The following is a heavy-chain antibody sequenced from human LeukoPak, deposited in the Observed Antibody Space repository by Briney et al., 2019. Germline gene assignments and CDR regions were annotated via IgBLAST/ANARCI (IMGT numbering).Heavy chain of an antibody. V-gene: IGHV4-34*01. CDR1: GGGFRGYY. Sequence: SKTLSLTCAVYGGGFRGYYWSWIRQPPGKGLDWIGEINHIGLTHYNPSPKSPITISQATSPTQFPLYRSSVTAPDTAPYYFDPRRYWGPMVDYWGQGTLVTVSS. CDR3: DPRRYWGPMVDY. J-gene: IGHJ4*02. CDR2: INHIGLT. D-gene: IGHD7-27*01.